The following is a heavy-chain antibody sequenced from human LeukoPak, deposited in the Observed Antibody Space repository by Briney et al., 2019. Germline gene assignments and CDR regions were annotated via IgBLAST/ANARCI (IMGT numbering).Heavy chain of an antibody. V-gene: IGHV1-2*02. CDR2: INPNSGGT. CDR1: GYTFTGYY. J-gene: IGHJ4*02. D-gene: IGHD3-3*01. CDR3: ARDRSGQGYYFDY. Sequence: VASVKVSCKASGYTFTGYYMHWVRQAPGQGLEWMGWINPNSGGTNYAQKFQGRVTMTRDTSISTAYMELSRLRSDDTAVYYCARDRSGQGYYFDYWGQGTLVTVSS.